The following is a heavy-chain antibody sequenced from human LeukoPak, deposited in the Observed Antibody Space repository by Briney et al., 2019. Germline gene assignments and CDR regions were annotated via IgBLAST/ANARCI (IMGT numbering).Heavy chain of an antibody. J-gene: IGHJ4*02. Sequence: PGGSLRLSCAASGFTFSSYAMSWVRQAPGKGLEWVSSMSSTGSTFYADSVMGRFTISRDNSKNTLYALYLQMNSLRAEDTAVYYCAKETSSGYFDYWGQGTLVTVSS. CDR2: MSSTGST. D-gene: IGHD6-19*01. CDR3: AKETSSGYFDY. V-gene: IGHV3-23*01. CDR1: GFTFSSYA.